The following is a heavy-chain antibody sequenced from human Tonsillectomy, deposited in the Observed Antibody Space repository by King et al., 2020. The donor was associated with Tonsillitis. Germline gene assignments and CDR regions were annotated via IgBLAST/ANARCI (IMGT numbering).Heavy chain of an antibody. J-gene: IGHJ4*02. D-gene: IGHD6-13*01. CDR3: ARLAAAGTGFLYY. Sequence: VQLQESGPGLVKPSETLSLTCVVSGYSISSGYYWGWIRQPPGKGLEGIGSIYHSGSTYYNPSLKSRVTMSVDTSKKQFSLKLSSVTAADTAFYYCARLAAAGTGFLYYWGQGTLVTVSS. CDR2: IYHSGST. V-gene: IGHV4-38-2*01. CDR1: GYSISSGYY.